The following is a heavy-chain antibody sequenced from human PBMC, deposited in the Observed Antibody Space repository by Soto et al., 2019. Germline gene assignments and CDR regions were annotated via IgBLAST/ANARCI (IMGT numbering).Heavy chain of an antibody. J-gene: IGHJ4*02. V-gene: IGHV4-39*01. D-gene: IGHD3-22*01. Sequence: SETLSLTCTVSGGSISSSSYYWGWIRQPPGKGLEWIGSIYYSGSTYYNPSLKSRVTISVDTSKNQFSLKLSSVTAADTAVYYCARVYYYDSIGYYGYYFDYWGQGTLVTVSS. CDR3: ARVYYYDSIGYYGYYFDY. CDR1: GGSISSSSYY. CDR2: IYYSGST.